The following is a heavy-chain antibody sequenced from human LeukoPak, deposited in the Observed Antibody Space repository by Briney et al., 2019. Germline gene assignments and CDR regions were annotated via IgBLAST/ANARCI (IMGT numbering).Heavy chain of an antibody. CDR3: ARDGYQRGQLDY. CDR1: GGTFSSYA. Sequence: ASVKVSCKASGGTFSSYAISWVRQAPGQGLEWMGWISAYNGNTNYAQKLQGRVTMTTDTSTSTAYMELRSLRSDDTAVYYCARDGYQRGQLDYWGQGTLVTVSS. J-gene: IGHJ4*02. CDR2: ISAYNGNT. D-gene: IGHD5-12*01. V-gene: IGHV1-18*01.